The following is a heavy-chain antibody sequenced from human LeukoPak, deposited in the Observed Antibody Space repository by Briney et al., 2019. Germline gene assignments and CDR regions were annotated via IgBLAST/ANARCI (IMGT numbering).Heavy chain of an antibody. Sequence: GSLRLSCAASGITFSSHANSWVRQAPGKGLEWVSAISGSGGSTYYADSVKGRFTISRDNSKNTLYLQMNSLRAEDTAVYYCTKRRGDYVSAGSDYWGQGTLVTVSS. CDR1: GITFSSHA. D-gene: IGHD4-17*01. CDR3: TKRRGDYVSAGSDY. CDR2: ISGSGGST. V-gene: IGHV3-23*01. J-gene: IGHJ4*02.